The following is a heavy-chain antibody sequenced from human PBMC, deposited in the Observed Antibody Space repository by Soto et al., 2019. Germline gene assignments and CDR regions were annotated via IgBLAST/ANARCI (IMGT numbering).Heavy chain of an antibody. D-gene: IGHD3-22*01. Sequence: GGSLRLCCAASGFTFSNYAMSWVRQAPGKGLEWVSASSGSGDSTFYADSVKGRFTVSRDNSKKTLYLQLNSLRDEDTAVYYCARDAGELPVVTVGVFVFWGRGTLATVSS. CDR3: ARDAGELPVVTVGVFVF. CDR2: SSGSGDST. CDR1: GFTFSNYA. V-gene: IGHV3-23*01. J-gene: IGHJ4*02.